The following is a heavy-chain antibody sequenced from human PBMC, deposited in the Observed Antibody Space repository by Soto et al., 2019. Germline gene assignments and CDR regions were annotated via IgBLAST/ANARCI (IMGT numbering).Heavy chain of an antibody. V-gene: IGHV2-5*02. CDR3: AHRDSTGTTTYFDS. D-gene: IGHD1-1*01. CDR1: GFSLTTTGMG. Sequence: QITLKEAGPTLVKPTETLTLTCTFSGFSLTTTGMGVAWTRQPPGKALEWLAIIYWDGESRYNPLLRRRLTLTEDTSKNQVVLTMTNMDPKDTATYYCAHRDSTGTTTYFDSWGQGIPVTVAS. CDR2: IYWDGES. J-gene: IGHJ4*02.